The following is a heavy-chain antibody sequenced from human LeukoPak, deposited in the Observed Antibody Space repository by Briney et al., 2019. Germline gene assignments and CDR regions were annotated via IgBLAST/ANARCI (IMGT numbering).Heavy chain of an antibody. CDR2: IYSGGST. D-gene: IGHD3-9*01. V-gene: IGHV3-66*01. CDR1: EFSVGSNY. Sequence: GGSLRLSCAASEFSVGSNYMTWVRQAPGKGLEWVSLIYSGGSTYYADSVKGRFTISRDNAKNTLYLQMNSLRAEDTAVYYCARGADSGYSSDNWGQGTLVSVSS. J-gene: IGHJ4*02. CDR3: ARGADSGYSSDN.